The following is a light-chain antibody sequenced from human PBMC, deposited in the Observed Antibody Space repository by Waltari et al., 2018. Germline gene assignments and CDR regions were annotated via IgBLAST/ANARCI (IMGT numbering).Light chain of an antibody. CDR3: QSYDSSLSGVV. CDR2: GNS. CDR1: SSNIGAGYD. J-gene: IGLJ2*01. Sequence: QSVLTQPPSVSGAPGQRVTIPCTGSSSNIGAGYDVHWYPQLPGTAPKPLIYGNSNRPSGVPDRFSGSKSGTSASLAITGLQAEDEADYYCQSYDSSLSGVVFGGGTKLTVL. V-gene: IGLV1-40*01.